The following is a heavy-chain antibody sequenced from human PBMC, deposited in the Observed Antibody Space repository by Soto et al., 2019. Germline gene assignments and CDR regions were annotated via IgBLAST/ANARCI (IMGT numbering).Heavy chain of an antibody. J-gene: IGHJ5*02. CDR3: ARVRVLRYFDWFGWFDP. Sequence: ASVKVSCKASGYTFSTYGVSWVRQAPGQGLEWMGWITVSNGNTNYIDNLQGRVTMTTDTSTSTAYMELWRLRSDDTAVYYCARVRVLRYFDWFGWFDPWGQGTLVTVSS. CDR1: GYTFSTYG. D-gene: IGHD3-9*01. V-gene: IGHV1-18*04. CDR2: ITVSNGNT.